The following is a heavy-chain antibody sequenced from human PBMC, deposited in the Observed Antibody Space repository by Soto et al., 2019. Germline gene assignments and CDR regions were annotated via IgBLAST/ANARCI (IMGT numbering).Heavy chain of an antibody. D-gene: IGHD3-10*01. CDR3: AKSRGSGNNGMDV. CDR2: ISYDGSTK. Sequence: PGGSLRLSCAASGFTFGSYGIHWVRQAPGKGLEWVAVISYDGSTKYYADSVKGRFTISRDNSKNTLYLQMNSLRAEDTAVYYCAKSRGSGNNGMDVWGQGTTVTV. V-gene: IGHV3-30*18. CDR1: GFTFGSYG. J-gene: IGHJ6*02.